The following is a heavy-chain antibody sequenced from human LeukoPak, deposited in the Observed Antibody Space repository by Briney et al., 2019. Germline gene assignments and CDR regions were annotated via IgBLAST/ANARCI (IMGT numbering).Heavy chain of an antibody. CDR1: GDSISSYY. D-gene: IGHD3-9*01. Sequence: SETLSLTCTVSGDSISSYYWSWIRQPAGKGLEWIGRIYTSGSTNYNPSLKSRVTMSVDTSKNQFSLKLNSVTAADTAVYYCARDYDVLTAYPPTQLFDPWGQGTLVTVSS. V-gene: IGHV4-4*07. CDR3: ARDYDVLTAYPPTQLFDP. CDR2: IYTSGST. J-gene: IGHJ5*02.